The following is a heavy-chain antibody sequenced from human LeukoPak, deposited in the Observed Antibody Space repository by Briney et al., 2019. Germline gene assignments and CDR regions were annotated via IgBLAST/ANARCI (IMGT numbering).Heavy chain of an antibody. CDR3: AKDGSYFSKSQMYYFDY. J-gene: IGHJ4*02. CDR2: ISGSGGST. D-gene: IGHD1-26*01. Sequence: PGGSLRLSCAASGFTFSSYAMSWVRQAPGKGLEWVSAISGSGGSTYYADSVKGRFTISRGNSKNTLYLQMNSLRAEDTAVYYCAKDGSYFSKSQMYYFDYWGQGTLVTVSS. CDR1: GFTFSSYA. V-gene: IGHV3-23*01.